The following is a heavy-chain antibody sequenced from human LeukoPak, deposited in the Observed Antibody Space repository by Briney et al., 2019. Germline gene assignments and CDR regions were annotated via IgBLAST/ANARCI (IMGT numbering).Heavy chain of an antibody. CDR3: AKRLRDGYNSPIDY. CDR2: ISGNGVKT. CDR1: GFPFSNYG. V-gene: IGHV3-23*01. Sequence: GGSLRLSCAASGFPFSNYGMAWVRQAPGKGLAWVSGISGNGVKTYYADSVKGRFTISRDTSKNTLYLQMNSLRVEDTALYYCAKRLRDGYNSPIDYWGQGTLVTVSS. J-gene: IGHJ4*02. D-gene: IGHD5-24*01.